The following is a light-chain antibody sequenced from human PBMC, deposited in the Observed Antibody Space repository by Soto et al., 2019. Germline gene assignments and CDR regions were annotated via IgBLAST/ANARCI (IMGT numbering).Light chain of an antibody. J-gene: IGKJ4*01. CDR3: QKYNSAHPLT. Sequence: DIQMTQSPSSLSASVGDRVTITCRASQGISNYLAWYQQKPGKVPKLLIYAASTLQSAVPSRFSGSGSGTDFTLTISSLQPEDDATYCCQKYNSAHPLTFGGGTKVEMK. CDR2: AAS. CDR1: QGISNY. V-gene: IGKV1-27*01.